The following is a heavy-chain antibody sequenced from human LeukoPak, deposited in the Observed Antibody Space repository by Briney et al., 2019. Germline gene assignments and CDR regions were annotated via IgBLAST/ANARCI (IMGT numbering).Heavy chain of an antibody. D-gene: IGHD6-13*01. Sequence: GGSLRLSCAASGFTVSSNYMSWARQAPGKGLEWVSVIYSGGSTYYADSVKGRFTISRDNSKNTLYLQMNSLRAEDTAVYYCARVGRVAAAGLYYFDYWGQGTLVTVSS. CDR1: GFTVSSNY. J-gene: IGHJ4*02. CDR3: ARVGRVAAAGLYYFDY. CDR2: IYSGGST. V-gene: IGHV3-66*01.